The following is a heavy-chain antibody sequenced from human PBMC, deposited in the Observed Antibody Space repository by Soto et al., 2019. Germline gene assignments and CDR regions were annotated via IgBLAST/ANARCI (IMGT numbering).Heavy chain of an antibody. V-gene: IGHV1-24*01. Sequence: ASVKVSCEVSGYTLTELSMHWVRQAPGKGLEWMGGFDPEDGETIYAQKFQGRVTMTEDTSTDTAYMELSSLRSEDTAVYYCATFGYCSSTSCPRYFDYWGQGTLVTVSS. CDR3: ATFGYCSSTSCPRYFDY. CDR1: GYTLTELS. D-gene: IGHD2-2*03. J-gene: IGHJ4*02. CDR2: FDPEDGET.